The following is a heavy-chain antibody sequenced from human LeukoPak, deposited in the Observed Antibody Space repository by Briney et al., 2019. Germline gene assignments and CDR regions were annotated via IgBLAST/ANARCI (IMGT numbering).Heavy chain of an antibody. CDR3: AENYCGGDCSGLPYGMDV. CDR1: GGTFSSYA. D-gene: IGHD2-21*02. J-gene: IGHJ6*02. Sequence: VASVKVSCKVSGGTFSSYAINWVRQAPGQGLEWMGGIIPMFGTANYAQKFQGRVTITADESTSTAYMELSSLRSEDTAVYYCAENYCGGDCSGLPYGMDVWGQGTTVTVSS. CDR2: IIPMFGTA. V-gene: IGHV1-69*01.